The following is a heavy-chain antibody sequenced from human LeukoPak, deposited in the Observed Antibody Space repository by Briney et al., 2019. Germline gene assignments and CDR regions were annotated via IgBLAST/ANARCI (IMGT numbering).Heavy chain of an antibody. V-gene: IGHV3-30*03. CDR2: ISYDGSNK. Sequence: GGSLRLSCAAAGFTFSSYSMNWVRQAPGKGLEWVAVISYDGSNKYYADSVKGRFTISRDNAKNTLYLQMNSLRAEDTAVYYCARGDDILTGYYIRRGYDYWGQGTLVTVSS. CDR1: GFTFSSYS. J-gene: IGHJ4*02. CDR3: ARGDDILTGYYIRRGYDY. D-gene: IGHD3-9*01.